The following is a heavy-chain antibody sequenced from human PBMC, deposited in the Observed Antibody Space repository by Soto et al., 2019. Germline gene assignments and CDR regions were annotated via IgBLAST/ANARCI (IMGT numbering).Heavy chain of an antibody. Sequence: PGGSLRLSCAASGFTFSNYAISWVRQAPGKGLEWVSIISGSGDTSYYADSVKGRFTISRDNSRNTVYLQMNGLRADDTAVYYCVRGVIAANCFDDRGQRTPVTVSS. CDR3: VRGVIAANCFDD. CDR1: GFTFSNYA. CDR2: ISGSGDTS. J-gene: IGHJ4*02. V-gene: IGHV3-23*01. D-gene: IGHD2-15*01.